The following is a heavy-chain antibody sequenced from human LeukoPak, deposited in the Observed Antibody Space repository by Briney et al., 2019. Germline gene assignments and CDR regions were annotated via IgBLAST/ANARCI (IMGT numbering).Heavy chain of an antibody. CDR2: ISPDTTTT. V-gene: IGHV3-48*01. Sequence: GSLRLSCAASGFTFSDHGMNWFLQAAGKGLEWVSYISPDTTTTYYADSVKGRFTISRDNAKNSLYLQMNSLRAEDTALYYCTRRLASWGQGTLVTVSS. CDR1: GFTFSDHG. CDR3: TRRLAS. J-gene: IGHJ4*02.